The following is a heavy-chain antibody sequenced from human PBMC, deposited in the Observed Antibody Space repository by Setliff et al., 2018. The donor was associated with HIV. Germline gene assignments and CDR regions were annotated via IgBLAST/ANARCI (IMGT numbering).Heavy chain of an antibody. V-gene: IGHV4-34*01. Sequence: SETLSLTCAVYGGSFSGYYWSWIRQPPGKGLEWIGEINHSGSTNYNPSLKSRVTISVDTSKNQFSLKLSSVTAADTAVYYCARAARYSSSWYKRGYYFDYWCQGTLVTVS. J-gene: IGHJ4*02. CDR1: GGSFSGYY. D-gene: IGHD6-13*01. CDR3: ARAARYSSSWYKRGYYFDY. CDR2: INHSGST.